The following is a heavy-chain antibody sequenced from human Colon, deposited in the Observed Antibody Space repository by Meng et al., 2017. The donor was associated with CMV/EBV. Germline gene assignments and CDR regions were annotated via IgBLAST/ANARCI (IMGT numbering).Heavy chain of an antibody. Sequence: ESLKISCAVSNFSISTGFFWGWIRQPPGKGLEWIGHIYHSGTMYYNPSLKSRITMSVDTSKNQFSLKMVSVTAADSAVYYCARIPGGYWGQGTLVTVSS. D-gene: IGHD2-15*01. CDR2: IYHSGTM. J-gene: IGHJ4*02. CDR3: ARIPGGY. CDR1: NFSISTGFF. V-gene: IGHV4-38-2*01.